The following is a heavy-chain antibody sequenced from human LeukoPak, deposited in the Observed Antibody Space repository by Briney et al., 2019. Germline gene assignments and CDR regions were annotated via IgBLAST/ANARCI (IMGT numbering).Heavy chain of an antibody. J-gene: IGHJ5*02. D-gene: IGHD3-10*01. CDR3: AKLWFGEFVNWFDP. CDR1: GGTFSSYA. V-gene: IGHV1-69*06. CDR2: IIPIFGTA. Sequence: SVKVSCKASGGTFSSYAISWVRQAPGQGLEWMGGIIPIFGTANYAQKFQGRVTITADKSTSTAYMELSSLRSEDTAVYYCAKLWFGEFVNWFDPWGQGTLVTVSS.